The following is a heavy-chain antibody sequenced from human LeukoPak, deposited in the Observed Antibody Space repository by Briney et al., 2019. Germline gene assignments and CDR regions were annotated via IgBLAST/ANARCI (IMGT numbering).Heavy chain of an antibody. CDR3: ASRVGRYLYYFGMDV. D-gene: IGHD1-26*01. Sequence: PSETLSLTCAVCGGPFSHYYWTWIRQPPGKGLEWVGEINESGSTNYDPSLKSRVSISADTSKNHFSLNLTSVAAADTAVYYCASRVGRYLYYFGMDVWGQGTTVTVSS. CDR1: GGPFSHYY. CDR2: INESGST. J-gene: IGHJ6*02. V-gene: IGHV4-34*01.